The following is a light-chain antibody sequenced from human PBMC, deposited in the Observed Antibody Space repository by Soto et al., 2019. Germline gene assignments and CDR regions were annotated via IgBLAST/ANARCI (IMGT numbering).Light chain of an antibody. CDR1: QSIDRW. CDR2: RAS. V-gene: IGKV1-5*03. J-gene: IGKJ2*01. Sequence: DIQMTQSPSTLSASVGDRVTITCRANQSIDRWLAWYQQKPGKAPKLLIYRASSLESGVPSRFSGSGSGTEFTLTISGLQPDDFATYYWQQYKTYTYTFAQGTKLEIK. CDR3: QQYKTYTYT.